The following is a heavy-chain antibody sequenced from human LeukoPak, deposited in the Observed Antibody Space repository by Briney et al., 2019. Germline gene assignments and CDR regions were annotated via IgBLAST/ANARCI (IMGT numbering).Heavy chain of an antibody. CDR1: GGSISSGDYY. CDR3: ARDSWFPTDRAFDI. V-gene: IGHV4-30-4*01. Sequence: SETLSLTCTVSGGSISSGDYYWSWIRQPPGKGLEWIGYIYYSGSTYYNPSLKSRVTISVDTSKNQFSLKLSSVTAADTAVYYCARDSWFPTDRAFDIWGQGTMVSVSS. J-gene: IGHJ3*02. CDR2: IYYSGST. D-gene: IGHD3-10*01.